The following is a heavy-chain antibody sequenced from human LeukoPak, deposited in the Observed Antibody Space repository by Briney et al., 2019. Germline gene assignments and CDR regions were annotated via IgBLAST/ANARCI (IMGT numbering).Heavy chain of an antibody. V-gene: IGHV3-21*01. CDR3: ARDPSIAGDGAFDI. CDR2: ISSSSSYI. D-gene: IGHD6-6*01. J-gene: IGHJ3*02. CDR1: GFTFSSYA. Sequence: GGSLRLSCAASGFTFSSYAMSWVRQAPGKGLEWVSSISSSSSYIYYADSVKGRFTISRDNAKNSLYLQMNSLRAEDTAVYYCARDPSIAGDGAFDIWGQGTMVTVSS.